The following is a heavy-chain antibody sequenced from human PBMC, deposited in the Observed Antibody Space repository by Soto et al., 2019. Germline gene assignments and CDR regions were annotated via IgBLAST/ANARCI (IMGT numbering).Heavy chain of an antibody. V-gene: IGHV3-21*06. CDR2: ISTGGAYM. CDR1: GFTFRNYN. J-gene: IGHJ4*02. D-gene: IGHD2-21*01. Sequence: EVQLVESGGGLVKAGGSLRLFCTASGFTFRNYNMNWVRQAPGKGLEWVSSISTGGAYMFYADSVKGRFTISRDNAQNSLFLQIDIPRAEDTAVYYCARDIASPGGDYFDSCGQGTLVTVSS. CDR3: ARDIASPGGDYFDS.